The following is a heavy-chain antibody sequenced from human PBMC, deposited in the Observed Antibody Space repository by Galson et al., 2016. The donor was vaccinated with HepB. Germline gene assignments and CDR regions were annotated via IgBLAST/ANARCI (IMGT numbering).Heavy chain of an antibody. CDR2: IKQDGSEQ. J-gene: IGHJ5*02. CDR3: ARKLYYYASSDFGWFDP. Sequence: SLRLSCAASGFTFSSYWMSWVRQAPGKRLECVANIKQDGSEQYYVDSVKGRFTISRDNAKKSLYLQMNSLRAEDTAVYYCARKLYYYASSDFGWFDPWGQGSLVTVSS. D-gene: IGHD3-22*01. CDR1: GFTFSSYW. V-gene: IGHV3-7*04.